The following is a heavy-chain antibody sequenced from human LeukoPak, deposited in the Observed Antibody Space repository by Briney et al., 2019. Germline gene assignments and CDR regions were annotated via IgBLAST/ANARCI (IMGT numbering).Heavy chain of an antibody. CDR2: ISSSTI. Sequence: GGSLRLSCAASGFTFSSYNMNWVRQAPGKGLEWVSKISSSTIYYADSVKGRFTISRNNAKNSLYLQMNSLRAEDTAVYYCARDSPQALAILHAFDIWGHGTMVTVSS. CDR3: ARDSPQALAILHAFDI. J-gene: IGHJ3*02. V-gene: IGHV3-48*01. CDR1: GFTFSSYN. D-gene: IGHD5-12*01.